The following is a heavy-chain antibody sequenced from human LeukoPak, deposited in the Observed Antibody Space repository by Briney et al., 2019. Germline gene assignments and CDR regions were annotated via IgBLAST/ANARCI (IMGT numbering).Heavy chain of an antibody. V-gene: IGHV1-69*04. CDR2: IIPILGIA. D-gene: IGHD2-15*01. J-gene: IGHJ4*02. Sequence: SVKVSCKASGGTFSSYAISWVRQAPGQGLEWMGRIIPILGIANYAQKFQGRVTITADKSTSTAYMELRSLRSEDTAVYYCARSDLGYCSGGSCYPLPDWGQGTLVTVSS. CDR3: ARSDLGYCSGGSCYPLPD. CDR1: GGTFSSYA.